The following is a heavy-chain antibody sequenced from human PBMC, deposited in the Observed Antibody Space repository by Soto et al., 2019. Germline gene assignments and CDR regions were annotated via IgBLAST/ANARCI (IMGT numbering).Heavy chain of an antibody. CDR3: WRGGGRSSIAWSWFDP. D-gene: IGHD6-19*01. Sequence: PSESLSLPCGVSGGTMSSLDWWTWVRQPPGKGLEWIGEIFQRGSTNYTPSLGSRVTISVDTSKNQFFLKLTFLTAATTAGYFFWRGGGRSSIAWSWFDPWGQGILVTVSS. J-gene: IGHJ5*02. CDR2: IFQRGST. CDR1: GGTMSSLDW. V-gene: IGHV4-4*02.